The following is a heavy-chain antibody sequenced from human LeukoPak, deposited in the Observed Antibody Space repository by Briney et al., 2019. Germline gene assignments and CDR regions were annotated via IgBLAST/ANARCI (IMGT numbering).Heavy chain of an antibody. V-gene: IGHV4-59*08. Sequence: PSETLSLTCTVSGGSISSYYWSWIRQPPGKGLEWIGYIFYSGSTNYNPSLKSRVTISVDTSKNQFSVKLSSVTAADTAVYYCTIHPPKSFYEHRGQGTLVNVSS. J-gene: IGHJ4*02. D-gene: IGHD2-2*01. CDR3: TIHPPKSFYEH. CDR1: GGSISSYY. CDR2: IFYSGST.